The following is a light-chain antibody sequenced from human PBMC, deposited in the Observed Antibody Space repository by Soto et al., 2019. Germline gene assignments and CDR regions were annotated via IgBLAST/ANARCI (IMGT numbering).Light chain of an antibody. Sequence: QPVLTHPPSASWAPGQRVAISCTGSSSNIGAGYDVHWYQNLPGTAPKLLIYGNSNRPSGVPDRFSGSKSGTSASLAITGLQAEDEADYYCQSYDSSLSGYVFGSGTKVTVL. CDR3: QSYDSSLSGYV. CDR2: GNS. V-gene: IGLV1-40*01. CDR1: SSNIGAGYD. J-gene: IGLJ1*01.